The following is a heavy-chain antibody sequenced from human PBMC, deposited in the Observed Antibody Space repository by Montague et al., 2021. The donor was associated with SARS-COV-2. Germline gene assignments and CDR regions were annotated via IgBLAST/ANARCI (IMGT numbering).Heavy chain of an antibody. V-gene: IGHV4-61*02. CDR1: GASISSGSYY. Sequence: TLSLTCTVNGASISSGSYYWSWIRQPAGKGLEWIGRVYASGITNYNPSLKSRVTISLDTSKNQFSMRLSSATAADMALYYCIRGLASVDSWGQGTLVTVSS. J-gene: IGHJ5*01. CDR2: VYASGIT. CDR3: IRGLASVDS.